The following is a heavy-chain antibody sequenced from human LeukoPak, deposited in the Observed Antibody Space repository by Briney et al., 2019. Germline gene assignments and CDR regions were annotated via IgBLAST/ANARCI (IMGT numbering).Heavy chain of an antibody. CDR3: ARNYCSGGSCYAGYYYYGRDV. J-gene: IGHJ6*02. Sequence: SETLSLTCTVSGGSISSGSYYWSWIRQPAGKGLEWIGRIYTSGGTNYNPSLKSRVTISVDTSKNQFSLKLSSVTAADTAVYYCARNYCSGGSCYAGYYYYGRDVWGQGTTVTVSS. V-gene: IGHV4-61*02. CDR2: IYTSGGT. D-gene: IGHD2-15*01. CDR1: GGSISSGSYY.